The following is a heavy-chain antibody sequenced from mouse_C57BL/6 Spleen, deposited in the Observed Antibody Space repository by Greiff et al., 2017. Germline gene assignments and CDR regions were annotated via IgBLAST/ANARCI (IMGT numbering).Heavy chain of an antibody. J-gene: IGHJ2*01. V-gene: IGHV1-85*01. CDR2: IYPRDGST. Sequence: VKLVESGPELVKPGASVKLSCKASGYTFTSYDINWVKQRPGQGLEWIGWIYPRDGSTKYNEKFKGKATLTVDTSSSTAYMELHSLTSEDSAVYFCARYTTVVPFDYWGQGTTLTVSS. D-gene: IGHD1-1*01. CDR1: GYTFTSYD. CDR3: ARYTTVVPFDY.